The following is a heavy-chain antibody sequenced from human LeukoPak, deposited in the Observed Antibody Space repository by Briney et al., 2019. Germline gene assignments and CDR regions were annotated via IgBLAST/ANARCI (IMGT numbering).Heavy chain of an antibody. J-gene: IGHJ4*02. Sequence: PGRSLTLSCTASGFTLSRFAMHWVRQAPGKGLEWLGHMSDDGSEKHYVDSVRGRFTISRDPSKNTLYLEMTSLRTEDTAVYYCAGEADSGYYRTVDYWGQGTMVTVS. D-gene: IGHD2-15*01. CDR1: GFTLSRFA. V-gene: IGHV3-30-3*01. CDR2: MSDDGSEK. CDR3: AGEADSGYYRTVDY.